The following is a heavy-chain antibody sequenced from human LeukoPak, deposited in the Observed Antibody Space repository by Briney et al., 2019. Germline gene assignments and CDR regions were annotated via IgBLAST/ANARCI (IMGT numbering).Heavy chain of an antibody. Sequence: SGGSLRLSCAASGFSFNTYGMHWVRQAPGKGLEWVAFIRDDGINKYYLDSVKGRFTISRDSSKNTLFLQMNSLRAEDTAVYYCAKGLRGIYDYWGQGTLVTVSS. V-gene: IGHV3-30*02. CDR1: GFSFNTYG. CDR2: IRDDGINK. J-gene: IGHJ4*02. D-gene: IGHD1-26*01. CDR3: AKGLRGIYDY.